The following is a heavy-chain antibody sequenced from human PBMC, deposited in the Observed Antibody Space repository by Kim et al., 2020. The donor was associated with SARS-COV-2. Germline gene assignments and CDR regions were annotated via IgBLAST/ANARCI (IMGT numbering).Heavy chain of an antibody. CDR3: ARGVRQLVRLYFQH. Sequence: ADSVKGRFTISRDNSKNTLYLQMNSLRAEDTAVYYCARGVRQLVRLYFQHWGQGTLVTVSS. V-gene: IGHV3-33*01. D-gene: IGHD6-13*01. J-gene: IGHJ1*01.